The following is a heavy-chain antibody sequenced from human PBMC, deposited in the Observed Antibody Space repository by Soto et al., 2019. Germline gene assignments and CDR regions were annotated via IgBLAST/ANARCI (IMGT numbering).Heavy chain of an antibody. D-gene: IGHD4-17*01. J-gene: IGHJ4*02. Sequence: EVQLVESGGGLVQPGRSLRLSCAASGFTFDDYAMHWVRQAPGKGLEWVSGVSWNSGSIGYADSVKGRFTISRDNAKNSLYLQMNSLRAEDTALCYCAKDAVTTFNYFDYWGQGTLVTVSS. CDR2: VSWNSGSI. CDR1: GFTFDDYA. V-gene: IGHV3-9*01. CDR3: AKDAVTTFNYFDY.